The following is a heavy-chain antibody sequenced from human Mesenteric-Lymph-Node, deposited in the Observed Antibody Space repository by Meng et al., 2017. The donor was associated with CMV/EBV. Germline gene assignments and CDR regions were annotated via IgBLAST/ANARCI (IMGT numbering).Heavy chain of an antibody. V-gene: IGHV4-59*01. CDR1: GGSISTYY. D-gene: IGHD3-3*01. CDR2: IYYSGST. Sequence: GSLRLPCTVSGGSISTYYWSWIRQPPGKGLEWIGYIYYSGSTNYNPSLKSRVTISVDTSKNQLSLKLSSVTAADTAVYYCARGGKIFGVVTRWFDPWGQGTLVTVSS. CDR3: ARGGKIFGVVTRWFDP. J-gene: IGHJ5*02.